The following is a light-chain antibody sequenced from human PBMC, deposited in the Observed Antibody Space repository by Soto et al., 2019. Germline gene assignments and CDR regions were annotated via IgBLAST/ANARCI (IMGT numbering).Light chain of an antibody. CDR3: QQYGSSPGT. CDR1: QSVSSSY. J-gene: IGKJ1*01. CDR2: GAA. Sequence: EIELTQSPGTLSLSPGERATLSCRASQSVSSSYLACYQQKPGQAPRLLIYGAASRATGIPDRFSGSGSGTDVTLTISRLEPEDFAVYYCQQYGSSPGTFGQGTKVDI. V-gene: IGKV3-20*01.